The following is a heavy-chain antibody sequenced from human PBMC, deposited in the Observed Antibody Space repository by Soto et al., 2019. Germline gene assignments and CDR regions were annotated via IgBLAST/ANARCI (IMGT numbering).Heavy chain of an antibody. CDR2: INPSGGST. J-gene: IGHJ2*01. CDR3: IAVAGNYLYFDL. V-gene: IGHV1-46*01. D-gene: IGHD6-19*01. Sequence: QVQLVQSGAEVKKPGASVKVSCKASGYTFTSYYMHWVRQAPGQGLEWMGIINPSGGSTSYAQKFQGRVTMTRDTSTSTVYMELSSLRSEDTAVYYCIAVAGNYLYFDLWGRGTMVTVSS. CDR1: GYTFTSYY.